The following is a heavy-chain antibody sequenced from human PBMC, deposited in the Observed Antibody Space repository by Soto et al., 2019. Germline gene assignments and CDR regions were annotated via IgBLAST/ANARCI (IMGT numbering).Heavy chain of an antibody. Sequence: GGSLRLSCAASGFTFSDYYMSWIRQAPGKGLEWVSNISSSSSYTNYADSVKGRFTISRDNAKNSLYLQMNSLRAEDTAVYYCARDNYDSSGYYPTVAWFDPWGQGTLVTVSS. CDR3: ARDNYDSSGYYPTVAWFDP. D-gene: IGHD3-22*01. CDR1: GFTFSDYY. J-gene: IGHJ5*02. V-gene: IGHV3-11*06. CDR2: ISSSSSYT.